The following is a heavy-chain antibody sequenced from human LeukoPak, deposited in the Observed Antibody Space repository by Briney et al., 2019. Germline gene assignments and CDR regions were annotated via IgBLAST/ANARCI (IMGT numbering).Heavy chain of an antibody. CDR3: AGSLQGYDY. Sequence: SESLSPTCTVSGGSISSYYWSWTRQPAGKGLEWIGRIYTSGSTNYNPSLMSRVTMSVDSSKNQFSLKLSSVTAADSAVYYCAGSLQGYDYWGQGTLVTVSS. V-gene: IGHV4-4*07. CDR2: IYTSGST. CDR1: GGSISSYY. D-gene: IGHD3-10*01. J-gene: IGHJ4*02.